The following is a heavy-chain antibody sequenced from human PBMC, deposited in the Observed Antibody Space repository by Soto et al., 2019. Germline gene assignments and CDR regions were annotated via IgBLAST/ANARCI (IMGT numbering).Heavy chain of an antibody. CDR1: GYTFTSYG. CDR3: AKDQLYIRGVIHNWFDP. D-gene: IGHD3-10*02. J-gene: IGHJ5*02. V-gene: IGHV1-3*01. CDR2: INAGNGNT. Sequence: ASVKVSCKASGYTFTSYGISWVRQAPGQGLEWMGWINAGNGNTKYSQKFQGRVTITRDTSASTAYMELSSLRSEGTAVYYCAKDQLYIRGVIHNWFDPWGQGTLVTVSS.